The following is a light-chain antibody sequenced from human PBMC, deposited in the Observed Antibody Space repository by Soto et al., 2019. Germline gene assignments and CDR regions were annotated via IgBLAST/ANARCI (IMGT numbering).Light chain of an antibody. V-gene: IGKV3D-20*02. Sequence: EIVLTQSPGTMSLSPGERATLSCRASQTLSNSFIAWYQQKPGQAPRLLIYDTSSRATGVSDRYSASGSGTDFTLTISSLQSEDFAVYYCQQYNNWPTWTFGQGTKVDIK. CDR3: QQYNNWPTWT. J-gene: IGKJ1*01. CDR1: QTLSNSF. CDR2: DTS.